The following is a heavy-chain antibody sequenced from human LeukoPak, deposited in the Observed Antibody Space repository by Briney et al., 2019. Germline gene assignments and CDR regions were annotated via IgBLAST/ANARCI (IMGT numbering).Heavy chain of an antibody. D-gene: IGHD2-15*01. CDR2: ISSSSSTT. CDR3: ARDLRMATGISMGV. Sequence: GGSLRLSCAASGFIFSTYSMNWVRQAPGKGLEWVSKISSSSSTTYYADSVKGRFTISRDNAKNSLYLQMNSLRAEDTAVYYCARDLRMATGISMGVWGQGTTVTVSS. CDR1: GFIFSTYS. J-gene: IGHJ6*02. V-gene: IGHV3-48*01.